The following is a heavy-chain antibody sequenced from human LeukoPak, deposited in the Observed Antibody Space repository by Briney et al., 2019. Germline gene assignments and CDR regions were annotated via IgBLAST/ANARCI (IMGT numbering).Heavy chain of an antibody. Sequence: GGSLRLSCAASGFTFSNAWMSWVRQAPGKGLEWVSYISSSGTTIYCADSVKGRFTISRDNTKNSVFLQMNSLRAEDTAVYYCAKLALTDSSGFYSVDYWGQGTLVTVSS. J-gene: IGHJ4*02. CDR2: ISSSGTTI. CDR3: AKLALTDSSGFYSVDY. D-gene: IGHD3-22*01. CDR1: GFTFSNAW. V-gene: IGHV3-11*04.